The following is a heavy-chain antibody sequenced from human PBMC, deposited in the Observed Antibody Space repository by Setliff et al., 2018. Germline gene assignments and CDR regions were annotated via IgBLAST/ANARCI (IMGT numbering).Heavy chain of an antibody. CDR2: TIPMFGTT. Sequence: SVKVSCKASGGSFSSYGITWVRQAPGQELEWMGGTIPMFGTTNYAQKFQGRVTIITDESTSTAYMEMSSLRSEDTAVYFCAREGVDTRSSTDYRYYMDVWGKGTTVTVSS. CDR3: AREGVDTRSSTDYRYYMDV. V-gene: IGHV1-69*05. D-gene: IGHD5-18*01. CDR1: GGSFSSYG. J-gene: IGHJ6*03.